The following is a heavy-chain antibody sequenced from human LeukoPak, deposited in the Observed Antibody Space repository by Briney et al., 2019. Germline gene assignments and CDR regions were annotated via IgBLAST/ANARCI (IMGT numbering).Heavy chain of an antibody. CDR2: INPSGGST. V-gene: IGHV1-46*01. Sequence: RASVKVSCKASGYTFTSYYMHWVRQAPGQGLEWMGIINPSGGSTSYAQKFQGRVTMTRDTSTSTVYMELSSLRSEDTAVYYCARPGGMATENKQPVAFDIWGQGTMVTVSS. CDR1: GYTFTSYY. D-gene: IGHD5-24*01. J-gene: IGHJ3*02. CDR3: ARPGGMATENKQPVAFDI.